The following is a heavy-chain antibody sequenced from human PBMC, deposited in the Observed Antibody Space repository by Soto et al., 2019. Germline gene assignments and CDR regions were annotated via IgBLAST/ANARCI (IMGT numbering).Heavy chain of an antibody. CDR3: AKGRREMVRGVILYYFDY. CDR2: ISWNSGSI. Sequence: GGSLRLSCAASGFTFDDYAMHWVRQAPGKGLEWVSGISWNSGSIGYADSVKGRFTISRDNAKNSLYLQMNSLRAEDTALYYCAKGRREMVRGVILYYFDYWGQGTLVTVSS. D-gene: IGHD3-10*01. J-gene: IGHJ4*02. V-gene: IGHV3-9*01. CDR1: GFTFDDYA.